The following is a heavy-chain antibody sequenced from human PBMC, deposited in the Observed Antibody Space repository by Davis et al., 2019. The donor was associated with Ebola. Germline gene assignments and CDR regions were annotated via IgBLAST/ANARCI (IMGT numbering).Heavy chain of an antibody. J-gene: IGHJ4*02. CDR3: ARVKSSGYLSADY. D-gene: IGHD3-22*01. CDR2: ISSSSSYT. Sequence: GESLKISCAASGFTFSDYYMSWIRQAPGKGLEWVSYISSSSSYTNYADSVKGRFTISRDNAKNSLYLQMNSLRAEDTAVYYCARVKSSGYLSADYWGQGTLVTVSS. V-gene: IGHV3-11*06. CDR1: GFTFSDYY.